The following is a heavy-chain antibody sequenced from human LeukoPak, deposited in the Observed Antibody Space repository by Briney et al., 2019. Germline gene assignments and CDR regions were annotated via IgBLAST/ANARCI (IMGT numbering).Heavy chain of an antibody. CDR3: AKDPDDSSGYFFDY. D-gene: IGHD3-22*01. CDR2: ISGSGDRT. CDR1: GFTFSSSG. J-gene: IGHJ4*02. V-gene: IGHV3-23*01. Sequence: GGSLRLSCAASGFTFSSSGMIWVRQAPGKGLEWVSAISGSGDRTYHADSVKGRFTISRDNSKNTLYLQMNSLRAEDTAVYYCAKDPDDSSGYFFDYWGQGTLVTVSS.